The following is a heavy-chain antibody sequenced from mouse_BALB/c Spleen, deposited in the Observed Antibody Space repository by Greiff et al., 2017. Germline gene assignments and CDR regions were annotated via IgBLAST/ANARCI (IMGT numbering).Heavy chain of an antibody. CDR1: GYTFTSYT. V-gene: IGHV1-4*01. CDR3: AKHYYAMDY. J-gene: IGHJ4*01. CDR2: INPSSGYT. Sequence: VKLMESGAELARPGASVKMSCKASGYTFTSYTMHWVKQRPGQGLEWIGYINPSSGYTNYNQKFKDKATLTADKSSSTAYMQLSSLTSEDSAVYYCAKHYYAMDYWGQGTSVTVSS.